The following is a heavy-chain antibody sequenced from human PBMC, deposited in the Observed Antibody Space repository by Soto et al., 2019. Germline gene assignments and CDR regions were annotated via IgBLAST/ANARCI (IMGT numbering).Heavy chain of an antibody. Sequence: QVQLVQSGAEVRKPGASVKVSCKASGYTFTTYGITWVRQAPGQGLEWMGWISGYDGHTTYAQKFQGRIIMTTDTSTSTVYMDLRSLRYDDKALHSCAREGEMPYYYYGLDVWGQGTTVSVSS. J-gene: IGHJ6*02. CDR3: AREGEMPYYYYGLDV. D-gene: IGHD3-16*01. CDR1: GYTFTTYG. V-gene: IGHV1-18*01. CDR2: ISGYDGHT.